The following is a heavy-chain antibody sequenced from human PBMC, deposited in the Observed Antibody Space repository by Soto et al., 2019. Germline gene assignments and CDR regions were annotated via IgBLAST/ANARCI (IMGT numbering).Heavy chain of an antibody. Sequence: QVQLVESGGGVVQPGRSLRLSCAASGFTFSSYAMHWVRQAPGKGLEWVAVISYDGSNKYYADSVKGRFTISRDNSKNTLYLQMNSRRTEDTAVYYCARDLDGGSSPVWGQGTLVTVSS. V-gene: IGHV3-30-3*01. CDR1: GFTFSSYA. CDR3: ARDLDGGSSPV. CDR2: ISYDGSNK. D-gene: IGHD6-6*01. J-gene: IGHJ4*02.